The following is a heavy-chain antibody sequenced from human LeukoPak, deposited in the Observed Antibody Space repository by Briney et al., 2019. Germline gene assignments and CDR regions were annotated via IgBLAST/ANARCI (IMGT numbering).Heavy chain of an antibody. Sequence: GSLRLSCAASGFTFSSYGMHWFRQAPGKGLEGVAGIMYDGSNKYYADSVKGRLTISRDNSKNTLYLQMNSLRVEDTAVYFCAKDTKAVAGRGGYFDLWGRGTLVTVSS. CDR3: AKDTKAVAGRGGYFDL. J-gene: IGHJ2*01. CDR1: GFTFSSYG. V-gene: IGHV3-30*02. D-gene: IGHD6-19*01. CDR2: IMYDGSNK.